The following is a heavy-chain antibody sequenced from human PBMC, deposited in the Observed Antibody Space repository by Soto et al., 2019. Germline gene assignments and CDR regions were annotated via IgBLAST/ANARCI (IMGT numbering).Heavy chain of an antibody. Sequence: GASVKVSCKASGYTFTSYGISWVRQAPGQGLEWMGWINAYNGNTNYAQKFQGRVTMTTDTSTSTANMELRSLRSDDTAVYYCARDAGPYCSGGSCNWLDPWGQGTLVTVSS. D-gene: IGHD2-15*01. V-gene: IGHV1-18*01. J-gene: IGHJ5*02. CDR1: GYTFTSYG. CDR3: ARDAGPYCSGGSCNWLDP. CDR2: INAYNGNT.